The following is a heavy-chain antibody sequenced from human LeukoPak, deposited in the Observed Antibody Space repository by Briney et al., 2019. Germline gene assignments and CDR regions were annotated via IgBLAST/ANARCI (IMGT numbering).Heavy chain of an antibody. CDR2: TSYDGNKK. D-gene: IGHD4-23*01. V-gene: IGHV3-30*15. J-gene: IGHJ4*02. CDR3: ARSSYDYGGIEGPFDY. Sequence: GRSLRLSCAASGFTLTYYAMHWVRQAPGKGLEWVAVTSYDGNKKYYADSVKGRFTISRDRSKNTLYLQMSSLRAEDTAVYYCARSSYDYGGIEGPFDYWGQGTLVTVSS. CDR1: GFTLTYYA.